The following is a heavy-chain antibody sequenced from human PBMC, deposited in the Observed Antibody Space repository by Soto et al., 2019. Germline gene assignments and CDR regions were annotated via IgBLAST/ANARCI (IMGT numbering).Heavy chain of an antibody. CDR1: GGTFSSYT. V-gene: IGHV1-69*02. D-gene: IGHD2-2*01. J-gene: IGHJ4*02. CDR3: AFGCCSSTSCYLFWVNHDY. CDR2: IIPILGIA. Sequence: QVQLVQSGAEVKKPGSSVKVSCKASGGTFSSYTISWVRQAPGQGLEWMGRIIPILGIANYAQKFQGRVTITADKSTSTAYMELSSLRSEDTAVYYCAFGCCSSTSCYLFWVNHDYWGQGTLVTVSS.